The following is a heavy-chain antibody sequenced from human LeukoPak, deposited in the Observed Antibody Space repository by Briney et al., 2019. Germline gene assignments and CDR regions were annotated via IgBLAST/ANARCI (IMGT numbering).Heavy chain of an antibody. V-gene: IGHV4-59*01. CDR2: IYYSGST. J-gene: IGHJ4*02. D-gene: IGHD5-24*01. CDR3: ARDRRWLQSGLDY. Sequence: TSETLSLTCTVSGGSISGYYWSWIRQPPGKGLEWIGYIYYSGSTNYNPSLKSRVTISVDTSENQFSLKLSSVTAADTAVYYCARDRRWLQSGLDYWGQGTLVTVFS. CDR1: GGSISGYY.